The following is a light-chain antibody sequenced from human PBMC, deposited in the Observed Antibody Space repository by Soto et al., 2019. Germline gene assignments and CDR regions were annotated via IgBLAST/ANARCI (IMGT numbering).Light chain of an antibody. CDR3: HYGNSPPWT. CDR2: GAS. CDR1: QSVSNN. V-gene: IGKV3D-15*01. J-gene: IGKJ1*01. Sequence: IVLTQSPATLSVSPGERATLSCRASQSVSNNLAWHQQRPGQAPRLLIYGASTRATGVPARFSGSGSGTDFTLSISSLEPEDFAVYYCHYGNSPPWTFAQGTKVDIK.